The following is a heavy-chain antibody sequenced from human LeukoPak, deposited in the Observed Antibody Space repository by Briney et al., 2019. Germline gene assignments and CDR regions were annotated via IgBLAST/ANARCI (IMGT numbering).Heavy chain of an antibody. Sequence: SGPTLVHPTQILPHTLTFPGFSTSTSAMCVRCGRQPPGKALEWLARMDWDDDKYYSTSLKTRLTISKDTTKHQVVLTMTNMDPEDTATYYFARTNGVVVSLPFDYWGQGTLVTVSS. J-gene: IGHJ4*02. V-gene: IGHV2-70*11. D-gene: IGHD3-22*01. CDR3: ARTNGVVVSLPFDY. CDR2: MDWDDDK. CDR1: GFSTSTSAMC.